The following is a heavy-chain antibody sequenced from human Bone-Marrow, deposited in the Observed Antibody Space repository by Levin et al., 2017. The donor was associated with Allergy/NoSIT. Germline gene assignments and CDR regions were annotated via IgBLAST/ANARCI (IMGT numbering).Heavy chain of an antibody. CDR1: GGTFSSYA. Sequence: SVKVSCKASGGTFSSYAISWVRQAPGQGLEWMGGIIPIFGTANYAQKFQGRVTITADESTSTAYMELSSLRSEDTAVYYCARTSSIAALRGYYYYGMDVWGQGTTVTVSS. V-gene: IGHV1-69*13. CDR2: IIPIFGTA. CDR3: ARTSSIAALRGYYYYGMDV. J-gene: IGHJ6*02. D-gene: IGHD6-13*01.